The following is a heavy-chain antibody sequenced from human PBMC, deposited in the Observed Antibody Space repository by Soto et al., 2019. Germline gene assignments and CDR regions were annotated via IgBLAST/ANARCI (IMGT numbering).Heavy chain of an antibody. CDR1: GFTFSSYG. V-gene: IGHV3-30*18. CDR3: AKILGELLSADY. Sequence: QVQLVESGGGVVQPGRSLRLSCAASGFTFSSYGMHWVRQAPGKGLEWVAVISYDGSNKYYADSVKGRFTISRDNSKNTLYLQMNSLRAEDTAVYYCAKILGELLSADYWGQGTLVTVSS. J-gene: IGHJ4*02. CDR2: ISYDGSNK. D-gene: IGHD3-10*01.